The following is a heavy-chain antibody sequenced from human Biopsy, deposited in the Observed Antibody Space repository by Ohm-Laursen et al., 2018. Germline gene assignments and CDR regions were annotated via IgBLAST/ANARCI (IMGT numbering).Heavy chain of an antibody. Sequence: GSLRLSCSASGFTFRDYYMSWIRQAPGKGLEWVSYITSGGSTTDYADSVKGRFTISRDNAKSFLFLQMNSLRAEDTAVYYCARDVEGFYSYAMDVWGQGTTVIVSS. J-gene: IGHJ6*02. CDR3: ARDVEGFYSYAMDV. D-gene: IGHD5-24*01. CDR1: GFTFRDYY. V-gene: IGHV3-11*01. CDR2: ITSGGSTT.